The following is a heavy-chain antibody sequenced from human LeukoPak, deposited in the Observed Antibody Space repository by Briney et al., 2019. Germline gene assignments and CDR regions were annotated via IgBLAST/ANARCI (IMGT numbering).Heavy chain of an antibody. CDR2: ISYDGSNK. CDR3: ARDSKMGELSFSDY. D-gene: IGHD3-16*02. V-gene: IGHV3-30*03. J-gene: IGHJ4*02. CDR1: GFTFGKYW. Sequence: GGSLRLSCVASGFTFGKYWMSWVRQAPGKGLEWVAVISYDGSNKYYADSVKGRFTISRDNSKNTLYLQMNSLRAEDTAVYYCARDSKMGELSFSDYWGQGTLVTVSS.